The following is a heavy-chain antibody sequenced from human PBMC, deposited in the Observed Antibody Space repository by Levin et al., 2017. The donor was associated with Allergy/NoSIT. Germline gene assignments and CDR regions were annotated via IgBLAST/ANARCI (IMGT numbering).Heavy chain of an antibody. V-gene: IGHV3-9*01. CDR2: ISWNSGSI. CDR1: GFTFDDYA. J-gene: IGHJ3*02. Sequence: SLKISCAASGFTFDDYAMHWVRQAPGKGLEWVSGISWNSGSIGYADSVKGRFTISRDNAKNSLYLQMNSLRTEDTALYYCARDNIGLPDAFDIWGKGIMVIVSS. CDR3: ARDNIGLPDAFDI. D-gene: IGHD3-10*01.